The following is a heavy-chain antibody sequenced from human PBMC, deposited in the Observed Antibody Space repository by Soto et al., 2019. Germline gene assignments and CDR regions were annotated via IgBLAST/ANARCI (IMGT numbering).Heavy chain of an antibody. CDR1: GGTFSSYT. J-gene: IGHJ3*02. CDR2: IIPILGIA. Sequence: SVKVSCKASGGTFSSYTISWVRQAPGQGLEWMGRIIPILGIANYAQKFQGRVTITADKSTSTAYMELSSLRSEDTAVYYCARERGWMATIQRGDAFDIWGQGTMVTVSS. V-gene: IGHV1-69*04. CDR3: ARERGWMATIQRGDAFDI. D-gene: IGHD5-12*01.